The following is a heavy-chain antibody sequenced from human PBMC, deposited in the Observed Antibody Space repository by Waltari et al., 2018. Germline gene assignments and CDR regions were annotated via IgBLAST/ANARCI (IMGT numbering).Heavy chain of an antibody. V-gene: IGHV4-38-2*01. CDR2: IYHSGST. D-gene: IGHD1-26*01. CDR1: GYSISSGYY. CDR3: ARRETNFFYFDY. Sequence: QVQLQESGPGLVKPSETLSLTCAVSGYSISSGYYWGWIRQPPGKGLEWIGSIYHSGSTYYNSSLKSRVTISVDTSKNQFSLKLSSVTAADTAVYYCARRETNFFYFDYWGQGTLVTVSS. J-gene: IGHJ4*02.